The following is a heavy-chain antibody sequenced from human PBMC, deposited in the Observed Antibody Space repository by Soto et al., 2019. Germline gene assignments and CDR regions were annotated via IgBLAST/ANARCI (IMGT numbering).Heavy chain of an antibody. V-gene: IGHV1-69*06. D-gene: IGHD2-2*01. CDR2: IIPIFGTA. J-gene: IGHJ6*02. CDR1: GGTFSSYA. Sequence: QVQLVQSGAEVKKPGSSVKVSCKASGGTFSSYAISWVRQAPGQGLEWMGGIIPIFGTANYAQKFQGRVTITADKSPSTAYMELSSLRSEDTAVYYCASAGEVPAAMNYYYGMDVWGQGTTVTVSS. CDR3: ASAGEVPAAMNYYYGMDV.